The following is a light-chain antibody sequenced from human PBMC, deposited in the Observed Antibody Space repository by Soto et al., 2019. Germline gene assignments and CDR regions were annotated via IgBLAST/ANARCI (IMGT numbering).Light chain of an antibody. CDR2: DND. CDR1: SSSIGDNF. Sequence: QPVLTQPPSVSAAPGQKVAISCSGSSSSIGDNFVSWYQQLPGTAPKLLIYDNDKRPSGIPDRFSGSKSGTSATLAITGLQTGDAADYYCETWDGSLGAGVFGGGTKLTVL. CDR3: ETWDGSLGAGV. V-gene: IGLV1-51*01. J-gene: IGLJ3*02.